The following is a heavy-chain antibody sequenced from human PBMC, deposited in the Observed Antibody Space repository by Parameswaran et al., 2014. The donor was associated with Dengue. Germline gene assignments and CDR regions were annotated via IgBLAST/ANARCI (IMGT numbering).Heavy chain of an antibody. CDR2: IYYSGST. D-gene: IGHD3-22*01. Sequence: RWIRQPPGKGLEWIGYIYYSGSTYYNPSLKSRVTISVDTSKNQFSLKLSSVTAADTAVYYCARESYYDSSGYYRIFDYWGQGTLVTVSS. J-gene: IGHJ4*02. V-gene: IGHV4-31*02. CDR3: ARESYYDSSGYYRIFDY.